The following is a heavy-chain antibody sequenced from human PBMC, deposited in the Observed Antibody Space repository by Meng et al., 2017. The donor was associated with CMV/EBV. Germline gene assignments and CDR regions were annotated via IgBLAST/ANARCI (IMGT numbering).Heavy chain of an antibody. Sequence: QLWLAESGPAPFTPSVTLSPTCNVSGGSISSSSYYWGWIRQPPGKGLEWIGSIYYSGSTYYNPSLKSRVTISVDTSKNQFSLKLSSVTAADTAVYYCARDSSRWVTKYYFDYWGQGTLVTVSS. CDR3: ARDSSRWVTKYYFDY. D-gene: IGHD4-17*01. J-gene: IGHJ4*02. V-gene: IGHV4-39*07. CDR2: IYYSGST. CDR1: GGSISSSSYY.